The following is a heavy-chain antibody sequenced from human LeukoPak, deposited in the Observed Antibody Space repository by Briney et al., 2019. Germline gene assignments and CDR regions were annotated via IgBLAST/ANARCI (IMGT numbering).Heavy chain of an antibody. V-gene: IGHV3-23*01. J-gene: IGHJ3*02. CDR2: IIGSGGRT. D-gene: IGHD3-10*01. CDR1: GFTLSSYA. Sequence: GGSLRLSCAASGFTLSSYAMSWVRPAPGKGLEWVSAIIGSGGRTYYADSVKGRFTIYRDNSKNTLYLQMNSLRAEDTAVYYCAKELLLWFGESSDAFDIWGQGTMVTVSS. CDR3: AKELLLWFGESSDAFDI.